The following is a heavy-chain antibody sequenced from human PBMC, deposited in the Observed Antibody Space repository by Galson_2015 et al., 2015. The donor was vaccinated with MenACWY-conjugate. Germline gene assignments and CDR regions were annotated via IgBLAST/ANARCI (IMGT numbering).Heavy chain of an antibody. Sequence: SLRLSCATSGFTFSSYEMNWVRQAPGKGLEWVSYISNSGSTIYYADSVKGRFTISRDNAKNSLYLQMNSLRAEDTAVYYCAREGAARPFDYWGQGTLVTVSS. J-gene: IGHJ4*02. CDR1: GFTFSSYE. CDR2: ISNSGSTI. V-gene: IGHV3-48*03. D-gene: IGHD6-6*01. CDR3: AREGAARPFDY.